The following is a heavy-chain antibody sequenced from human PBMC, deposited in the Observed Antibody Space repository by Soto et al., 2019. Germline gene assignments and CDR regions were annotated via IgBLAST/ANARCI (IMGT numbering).Heavy chain of an antibody. J-gene: IGHJ4*02. CDR3: ARGNYLGSGPFDY. CDR1: GYTFTSYG. CDR2: ISGSSGST. V-gene: IGHV1-18*01. Sequence: QVQLEQSGAEVKKPGASVKVSCKTSGYTFTSYGVSWVRQAPGQGLEWMAWISGSSGSTYYAQNFQGRVTVTTDTSTDTAPRELRSLRSGDSAIYYWARGNYLGSGPFDYWGQGPLVTVSS. D-gene: IGHD3-16*01.